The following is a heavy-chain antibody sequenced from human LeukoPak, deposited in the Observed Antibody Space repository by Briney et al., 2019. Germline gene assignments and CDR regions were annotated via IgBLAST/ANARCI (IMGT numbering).Heavy chain of an antibody. D-gene: IGHD3-16*01. CDR1: GFTFDDYT. CDR2: ITWNSGTI. V-gene: IGHV3-9*01. CDR3: AKELTGFDY. Sequence: GGSLRLSCAASGFTFDDYTMHWVRHAPGKGLEWVSSITWNSGTIGYADSVKGRFTISRDNGRNSLYLQMTSLRTDDTALYYCAKELTGFDYWGQGTLVTVSS. J-gene: IGHJ4*02.